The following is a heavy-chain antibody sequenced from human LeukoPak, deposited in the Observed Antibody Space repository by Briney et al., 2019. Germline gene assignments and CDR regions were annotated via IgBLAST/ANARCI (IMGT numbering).Heavy chain of an antibody. D-gene: IGHD3-3*01. CDR3: AKPLRFAPRGRDFDY. CDR1: GFTFSRYS. CDR2: ISSSGIYI. Sequence: GGSLRLSCAASGFTFSRYSMNWVRQAPGKGLEWVSSISSSGIYIYYADSVKGRFTISRDNAKNTVYLQMNSLRAEDTAVYYCAKPLRFAPRGRDFDYWGQGTLVTVSS. J-gene: IGHJ4*02. V-gene: IGHV3-21*04.